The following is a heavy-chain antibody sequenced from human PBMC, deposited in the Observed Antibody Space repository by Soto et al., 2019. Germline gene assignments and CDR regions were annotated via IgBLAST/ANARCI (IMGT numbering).Heavy chain of an antibody. CDR1: GFTFSSYG. V-gene: IGHV3-33*01. Sequence: SLRLSCAASGFTFSSYGMHWVRQAPGKGLEWVAVIWYDGSNKYYADSVKGRFTISRDNSKNTLYLQMNSLRAEDTAVYYCARELAAGTNWFDPWGQGTLVTVSS. CDR3: ARELAAGTNWFDP. CDR2: IWYDGSNK. D-gene: IGHD6-13*01. J-gene: IGHJ5*02.